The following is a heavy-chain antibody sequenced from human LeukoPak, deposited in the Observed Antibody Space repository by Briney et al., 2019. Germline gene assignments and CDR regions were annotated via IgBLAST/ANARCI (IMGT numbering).Heavy chain of an antibody. V-gene: IGHV1-69*13. J-gene: IGHJ4*02. CDR1: GGTFSSYA. Sequence: SVKVSCKASGGTFSSYAISWVRQAPGQGLEWMGGIIPIFGTANYAQKFQGRVTITADESTSTAYMELSSLRSEDTAVYYCAGYCSSTSCYDSGHWGQGTLVTVPS. CDR2: IIPIFGTA. CDR3: AGYCSSTSCYDSGH. D-gene: IGHD2-2*01.